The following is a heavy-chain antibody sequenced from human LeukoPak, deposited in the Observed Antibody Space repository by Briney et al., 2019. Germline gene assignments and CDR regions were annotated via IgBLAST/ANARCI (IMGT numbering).Heavy chain of an antibody. CDR2: ISYDGTEK. J-gene: IGHJ4*02. CDR1: GLIFSGYA. V-gene: IGHV3-30-3*01. CDR3: GRDGHGVPLDY. Sequence: GGSLRLSCAASGLIFSGYAMHWVRQAPGKGLEWVAVISYDGTEKHYGDSVKGRFTISRDNSKNTLYLQINSLRAEDTALYYCGRDGHGVPLDYWGQGTLVTVSS. D-gene: IGHD4-17*01.